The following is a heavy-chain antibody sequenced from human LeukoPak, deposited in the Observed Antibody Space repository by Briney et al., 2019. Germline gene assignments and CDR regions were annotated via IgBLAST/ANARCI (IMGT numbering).Heavy chain of an antibody. J-gene: IGHJ4*02. D-gene: IGHD1-14*01. CDR1: GFTSSDYN. Sequence: GGSLRLSCAASGFTSSDYNMDWVRQAPGKGLEWVSSINGSGDRTYYADSVKGRFTISRDNSKNTLYLQMNSLRAEDTAVYYCAKPARTDYADYWGQGTLVTVSS. CDR2: INGSGDRT. V-gene: IGHV3-23*01. CDR3: AKPARTDYADY.